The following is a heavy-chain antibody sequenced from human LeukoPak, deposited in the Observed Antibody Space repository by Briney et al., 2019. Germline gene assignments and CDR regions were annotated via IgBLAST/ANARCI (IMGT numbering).Heavy chain of an antibody. CDR3: ARSGCSAGSCYSQTVRFDS. V-gene: IGHV1-18*01. D-gene: IGHD2-15*01. CDR2: ISAYNGNT. CDR1: GYTFTIYG. Sequence: ASVKVSCXASGYTFTIYGISWVRQAPGQGLEWMEWISAYNGNTDYAQKFQGRVTVTADTSTSTAYMELRSLRSDDTAVYYCARSGCSAGSCYSQTVRFDSWGQGTLVTVSS. J-gene: IGHJ4*02.